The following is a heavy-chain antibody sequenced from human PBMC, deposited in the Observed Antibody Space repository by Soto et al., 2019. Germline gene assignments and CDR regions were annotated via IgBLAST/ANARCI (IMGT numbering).Heavy chain of an antibody. D-gene: IGHD3-10*01. CDR2: IYYSGST. CDR1: GGSISSGDYY. Sequence: QVQLQESGPGLVKPSQTLSLTCTVSGGSISSGDYYWSWIRQPPGKGLEWIGYIYYSGSTYYNPSLKSRVTLSVDTSKNQTSLKLSSVTAADTAVYYCARVGGFGATTMDYWGQGTLVTVSS. V-gene: IGHV4-30-4*01. CDR3: ARVGGFGATTMDY. J-gene: IGHJ4*02.